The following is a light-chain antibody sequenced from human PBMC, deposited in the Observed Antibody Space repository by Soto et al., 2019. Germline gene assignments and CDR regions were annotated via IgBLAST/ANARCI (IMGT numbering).Light chain of an antibody. V-gene: IGKV3-20*01. Sequence: EIVLTQSPGTLSLSPGERVTLSCRASESVSDNYLAWYQQRSGQAPRLVIYGASSRASAVPDRFSGSGSGADFTLTISRLEPEDFAVYYCQQYGSSPLTFGGGTKVEFK. CDR1: ESVSDNY. CDR2: GAS. J-gene: IGKJ4*01. CDR3: QQYGSSPLT.